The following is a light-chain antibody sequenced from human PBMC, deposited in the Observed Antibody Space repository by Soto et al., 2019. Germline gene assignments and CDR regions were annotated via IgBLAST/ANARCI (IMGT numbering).Light chain of an antibody. CDR2: ATS. J-gene: IGKJ1*01. V-gene: IGKV3-20*01. Sequence: EIVLTQSPGTLSLSPGETATLSCRASQTVDSRYLAWYQQKRGQAPTLLIYATSSRATGVPDRFSGGGSGPDFTLTIHRLEPEDFAVYYCQQYDSTVWTFGQGTKVDIK. CDR1: QTVDSRY. CDR3: QQYDSTVWT.